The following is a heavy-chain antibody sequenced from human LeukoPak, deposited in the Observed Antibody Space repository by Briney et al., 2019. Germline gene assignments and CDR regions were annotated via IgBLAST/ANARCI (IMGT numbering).Heavy chain of an antibody. J-gene: IGHJ4*02. D-gene: IGHD2-2*01. Sequence: SETLSLTCTVSGGSIRSSYYYWGWIRQPPGKGLEWIGSIYDSGSTYYNPSLKSRVTISVDTSKNQFSLKLNSVTAADTAVYYCARYQLLSPYYFDFWGQGTLVTVSS. CDR1: GGSIRSSYYY. V-gene: IGHV4-39*07. CDR3: ARYQLLSPYYFDF. CDR2: IYDSGST.